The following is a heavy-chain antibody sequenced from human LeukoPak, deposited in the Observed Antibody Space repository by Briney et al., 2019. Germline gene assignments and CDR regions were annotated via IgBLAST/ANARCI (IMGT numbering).Heavy chain of an antibody. CDR2: ISYDGSNK. CDR1: GFTFSNYA. V-gene: IGHV3-30*18. CDR3: AKAKVDTAMELFYY. Sequence: GGSLRLSCAASGFTFSNYAMTWVRQAPGKGLEWVAVISYDGSNKYYADSVKGRFTISRDNSKNTLYLQMNSLRAEDTAVYYCAKAKVDTAMELFYYWGQGTLVTVSS. J-gene: IGHJ4*02. D-gene: IGHD5-18*01.